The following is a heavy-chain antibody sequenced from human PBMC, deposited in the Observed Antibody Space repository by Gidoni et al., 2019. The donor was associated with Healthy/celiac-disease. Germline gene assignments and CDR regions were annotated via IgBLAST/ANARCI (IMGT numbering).Heavy chain of an antibody. CDR2: IYWNDDK. J-gene: IGHJ4*02. CDR1: AFSLSTSGVG. D-gene: IGHD2-21*02. CDR3: AHKPYCGGDCRSFDY. Sequence: QITLKESVPPLVTPTHTLPLTCTLSAFSLSTSGVGVGWIRQPPGKALEWLALIYWNDDKRYSPSLKSRLTSTKDTAKKQVVLTMTNMDPVDTATYYCAHKPYCGGDCRSFDYWGQGTMVTGSS. V-gene: IGHV2-5*01.